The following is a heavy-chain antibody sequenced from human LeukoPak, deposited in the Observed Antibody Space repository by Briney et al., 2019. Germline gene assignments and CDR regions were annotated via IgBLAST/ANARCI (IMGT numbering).Heavy chain of an antibody. Sequence: GGSLRLSCAASGFTFSNYGVNWVRQAPGKGLEWVSGISPSGDITYYADSVKGRFTISRDNAKNSLYLQMNSLRAEDTAVYYCARDSQWLVPSYYFDYWGQGTLVTVSS. V-gene: IGHV3-23*01. J-gene: IGHJ4*02. CDR2: ISPSGDIT. D-gene: IGHD6-19*01. CDR3: ARDSQWLVPSYYFDY. CDR1: GFTFSNYG.